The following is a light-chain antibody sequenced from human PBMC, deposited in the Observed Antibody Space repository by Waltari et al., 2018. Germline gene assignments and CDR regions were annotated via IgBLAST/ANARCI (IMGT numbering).Light chain of an antibody. V-gene: IGLV4-69*01. CDR1: SGHSSYA. J-gene: IGLJ3*02. CDR2: LNSDGSH. Sequence: QLVLTQSPSASASLGASVKLTCTLSSGHSSYAIAWHQQQPEKGPQYLMKLNSDGSHSKGDGFPDRFSGSSSGAERYLTISSLQSEDEADYYCQTWGTGIWVFGGGTKLTVL. CDR3: QTWGTGIWV.